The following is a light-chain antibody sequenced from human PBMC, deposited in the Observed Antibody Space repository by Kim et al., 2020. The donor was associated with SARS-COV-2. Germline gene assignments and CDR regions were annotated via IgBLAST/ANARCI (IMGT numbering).Light chain of an antibody. CDR2: GAS. J-gene: IGKJ1*01. CDR1: QSVSSSY. V-gene: IGKV3-20*01. CDR3: QQYGSSPWT. Sequence: SPGERATLSCRASQSVSSSYLAWYQQKPGQAPRLVIYGASSRATGIPDRFSGRGSGTDFTLTISRLEPEDFAVYYCQQYGSSPWTFGQGTKVDIK.